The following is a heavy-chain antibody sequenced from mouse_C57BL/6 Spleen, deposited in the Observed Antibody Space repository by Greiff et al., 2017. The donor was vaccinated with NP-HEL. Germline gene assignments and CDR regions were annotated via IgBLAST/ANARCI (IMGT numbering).Heavy chain of an antibody. CDR2: IHPNSGST. D-gene: IGHD1-1*01. CDR1: GYTFTSYW. V-gene: IGHV1-64*01. J-gene: IGHJ3*01. CDR3: ARHLNYYGSSYGFAY. Sequence: QVQLQQPGAELVKPGASVKLSCKASGYTFTSYWMHWVKQRPGQGLGWIGMIHPNSGSTNYNEKFKSKATLTVDKSSSTAYMQLSSLTSEDSAVYYCARHLNYYGSSYGFAYWGQGTLVTVSA.